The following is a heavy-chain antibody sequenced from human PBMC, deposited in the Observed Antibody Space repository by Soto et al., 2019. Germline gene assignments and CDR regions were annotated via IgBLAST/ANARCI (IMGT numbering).Heavy chain of an antibody. CDR1: GGSISSYY. CDR2: IYYSVST. J-gene: IGHJ4*02. Sequence: SETLSLTCTVSGGSISSYYWSWIRQPPGKGLEWIGYIYYSVSTNYNPSLKSRATISVDTSKNQFSLKLSSVTAADTAVYYCARKVREYYYDSSGNEYDYWGQATLVTVSX. V-gene: IGHV4-59*01. CDR3: ARKVREYYYDSSGNEYDY. D-gene: IGHD3-22*01.